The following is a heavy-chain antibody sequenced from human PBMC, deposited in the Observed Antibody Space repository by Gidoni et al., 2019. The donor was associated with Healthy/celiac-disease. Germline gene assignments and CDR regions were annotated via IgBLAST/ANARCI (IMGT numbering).Heavy chain of an antibody. Sequence: QVQLLQSGAAVKKPGASVTVSCNASAYTFTSYDINWVRQATGQGLEWMGWMNPNSGNTGYAQKFQGRVTMTRNTYISTAYMELSSLRSEETAVYYCARGTTETTLDYWGKGTLVTVSS. CDR2: MNPNSGNT. V-gene: IGHV1-8*01. D-gene: IGHD4-17*01. CDR3: ARGTTETTLDY. J-gene: IGHJ4*02. CDR1: AYTFTSYD.